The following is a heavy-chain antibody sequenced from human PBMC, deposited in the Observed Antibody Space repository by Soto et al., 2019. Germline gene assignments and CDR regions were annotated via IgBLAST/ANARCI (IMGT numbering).Heavy chain of an antibody. D-gene: IGHD3-10*01. CDR1: GVSFNNNG. Sequence: QVQLVQSGAEVKKPGSSVKVSCKTSGVSFNNNGICWVRQSPGHGLEWMGGVILPFRTSNYERKFQGRISITADASTGTVNMELSSLTSEDTAQYYCARVLYYGSGSYSPYGMDVWGQGTTVTVSS. J-gene: IGHJ6*02. CDR3: ARVLYYGSGSYSPYGMDV. V-gene: IGHV1-69*01. CDR2: VILPFRTS.